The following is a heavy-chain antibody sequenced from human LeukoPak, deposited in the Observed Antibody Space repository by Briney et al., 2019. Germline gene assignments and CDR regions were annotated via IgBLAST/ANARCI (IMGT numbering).Heavy chain of an antibody. D-gene: IGHD1-26*01. V-gene: IGHV1-18*04. CDR2: ISAYNGNT. CDR3: ARDSGSYKRIGAFDI. CDR1: GYTFTGYY. Sequence: ASVKVSCKASGYTFTGYYMHWVRQAPGQGLEWMGWISAYNGNTNYAQKLQGRVTMTTDTSTSTAYMELRSLRSDDTAVYYCARDSGSYKRIGAFDIWGQGTMVTVSS. J-gene: IGHJ3*02.